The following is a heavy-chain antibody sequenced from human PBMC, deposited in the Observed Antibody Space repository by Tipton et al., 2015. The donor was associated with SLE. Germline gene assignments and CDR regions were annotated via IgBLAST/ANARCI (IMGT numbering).Heavy chain of an antibody. CDR3: ARERSSGWSGEVFDC. J-gene: IGHJ4*02. CDR2: ISSSSSYI. D-gene: IGHD6-19*01. Sequence: GSLRLSCAASGFTFSTYSMNWVRQAPGKGLEWVSSISSSSSYIYYADSVKGRFTISRDNAKNSLYLQMNSLRAEDTAVYYCARERSSGWSGEVFDCWGQGTLVTVSS. CDR1: GFTFSTYS. V-gene: IGHV3-21*01.